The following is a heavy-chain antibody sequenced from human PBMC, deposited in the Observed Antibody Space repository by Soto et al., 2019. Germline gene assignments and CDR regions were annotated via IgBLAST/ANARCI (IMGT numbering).Heavy chain of an antibody. V-gene: IGHV3-33*01. J-gene: IGHJ3*02. CDR3: ARVPGSGTYYDNRIANDAFDI. D-gene: IGHD3-10*01. CDR1: GFTFSNYG. CDR2: IWYDGSSE. Sequence: PGGSLRLSCAASGFTFSNYGVHWVRQAPGKGLEWVAVIWYDGSSEYYTESVKGRFTISRDNSKNTLYLQMNSLRAEDTAVYYCARVPGSGTYYDNRIANDAFDIWGRGTMVTVS.